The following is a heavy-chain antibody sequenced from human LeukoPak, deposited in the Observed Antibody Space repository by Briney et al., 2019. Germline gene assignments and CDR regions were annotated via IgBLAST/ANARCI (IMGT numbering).Heavy chain of an antibody. CDR3: ARDGEFSGSDDFDY. J-gene: IGHJ4*02. CDR2: INPKSGDT. CDR1: GYTFTDYY. Sequence: ASVKVSCKASGYTFTDYYVHWVRQAPGQGPEWMGWINPKSGDTKHAQKFQGRVTMTRDTSISTAYMELSSLRSDDTAVYYCARDGEFSGSDDFDYWGQGTLVTVSS. V-gene: IGHV1-2*02. D-gene: IGHD1-26*01.